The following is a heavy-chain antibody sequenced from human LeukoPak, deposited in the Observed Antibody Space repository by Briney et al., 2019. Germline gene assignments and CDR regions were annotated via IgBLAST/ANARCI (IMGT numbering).Heavy chain of an antibody. V-gene: IGHV4-39*07. D-gene: IGHD6-13*01. J-gene: IGHJ6*03. CDR3: ARDHFSSSWYNYYYYYYMDV. CDR2: IYYSGST. Sequence: PSETLSLTCTVSGGSISSSSYYWGWIRQPPGKGLEWIGSIYYSGSTYYNPSLKSRVTISVDTSKNQFSLKLSSVTAADTAVYYCARDHFSSSWYNYYYYYYMDVWGKGTTVTVSS. CDR1: GGSISSSSYY.